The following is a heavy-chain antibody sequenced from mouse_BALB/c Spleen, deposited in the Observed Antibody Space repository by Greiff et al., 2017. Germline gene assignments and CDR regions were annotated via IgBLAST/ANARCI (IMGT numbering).Heavy chain of an antibody. D-gene: IGHD2-1*01. J-gene: IGHJ4*01. Sequence: QVQLKESGPGILQPSQTLSLTCSFSGFSLSTSGMGVSWIRQPSGKGLEWLAHIYWDDDKRYNPSLKSRLTISKDTSSNQVFLKITSVDTADTATYYCARPGGNYLYAMDYWGQGTSVTVSS. CDR3: ARPGGNYLYAMDY. CDR1: GFSLSTSGMG. V-gene: IGHV8-12*01. CDR2: IYWDDDK.